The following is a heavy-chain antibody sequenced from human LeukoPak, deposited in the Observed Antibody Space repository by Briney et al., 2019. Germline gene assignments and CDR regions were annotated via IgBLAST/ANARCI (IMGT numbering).Heavy chain of an antibody. CDR3: ARGGDFSVVPPDLPGTSYLYYMDV. CDR2: MYITGST. Sequence: PSETLSLTCTVSGGSISSYNWSWIWQPPGKGLEWICHMYITGSTKYNPSLKSRVTISIETSKNHFSLNLRSVTAADTAVYFCARGGDFSVVPPDLPGTSYLYYMDVWAKGTSVTVSS. J-gene: IGHJ6*03. V-gene: IGHV4-4*08. CDR1: GGSISSYN. D-gene: IGHD2-2*01.